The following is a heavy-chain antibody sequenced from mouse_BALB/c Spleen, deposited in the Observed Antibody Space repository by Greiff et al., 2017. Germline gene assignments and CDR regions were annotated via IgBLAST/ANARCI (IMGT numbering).Heavy chain of an antibody. D-gene: IGHD4-1*01. V-gene: IGHV2-6-4*01. J-gene: IGHJ1*01. Sequence: VKLMESGPGLVAPSQSLSITCTVSGFSLSRYSVHWVRQPPGKGLEWLGMIWGGGSTDYNSALKSRLSISKDNSKSQVFLKMNSLQTDDTAMYYCARNGELTGTRWYFDVWGAGTTVTVSS. CDR3: ARNGELTGTRWYFDV. CDR2: IWGGGST. CDR1: GFSLSRYS.